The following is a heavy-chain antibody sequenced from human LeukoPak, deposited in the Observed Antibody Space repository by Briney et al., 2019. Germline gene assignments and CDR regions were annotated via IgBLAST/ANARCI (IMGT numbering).Heavy chain of an antibody. CDR1: GFTFDDYA. CDR2: ISWNSGSI. D-gene: IGHD6-19*01. V-gene: IGHV3-9*01. J-gene: IGHJ4*02. Sequence: PGGSLRLSCAASGFTFDDYAMHWVRQAPGKGLEWVSGISWNSGSIGYADSVKGRFTISRDNAKNSLYLQMNSLRAEDTALYYCAKGYSSGWYETGFDYWGQGTLVTVSS. CDR3: AKGYSSGWYETGFDY.